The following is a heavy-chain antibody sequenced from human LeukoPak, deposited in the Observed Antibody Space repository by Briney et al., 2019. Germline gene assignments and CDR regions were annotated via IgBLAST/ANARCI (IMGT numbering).Heavy chain of an antibody. D-gene: IGHD1-1*01. CDR2: IRSKANSYAT. CDR3: TNAGTTRGFDY. Sequence: GGSLRLSCAASGFTFSGSAMHWVRQASGKGLEWVGRIRSKANSYATAYAASVKGRFTISIDDSKNTAYLQMNSLKTEDTAVYYCTNAGTTRGFDYWGQGTLVTVSS. J-gene: IGHJ4*02. V-gene: IGHV3-73*01. CDR1: GFTFSGSA.